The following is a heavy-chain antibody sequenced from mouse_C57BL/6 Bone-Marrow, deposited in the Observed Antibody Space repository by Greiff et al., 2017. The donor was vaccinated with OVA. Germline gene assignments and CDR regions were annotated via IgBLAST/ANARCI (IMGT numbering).Heavy chain of an antibody. D-gene: IGHD2-12*01. J-gene: IGHJ2*01. CDR3: ARHRDLTGYEGFDY. Sequence: DVKLVESGGDLVKPGGSLKLSCAASGFTFSSYGMSWVRQVPDKRLEWVATINSGGSYTYYLDSLKGRFIISRDNAKNILYLQMSSLKSEDTATYYCARHRDLTGYEGFDYWGQGTTLTVSS. V-gene: IGHV5-6*02. CDR2: INSGGSYT. CDR1: GFTFSSYG.